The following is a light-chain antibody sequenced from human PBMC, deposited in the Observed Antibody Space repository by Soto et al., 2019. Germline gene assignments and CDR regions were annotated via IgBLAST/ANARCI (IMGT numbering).Light chain of an antibody. V-gene: IGKV3-15*01. CDR3: QQYNNRPPLT. Sequence: IVMAHSPATLSVSPGERVTLSFWASQSVSGNLAWYQQKPGQAPRLLIYAASTRATGIPARFSGSGTGTEFTLTISSLQSEDFAVYYCQQYNNRPPLTFGGGTRWIS. CDR1: QSVSGN. CDR2: AAS. J-gene: IGKJ4*01.